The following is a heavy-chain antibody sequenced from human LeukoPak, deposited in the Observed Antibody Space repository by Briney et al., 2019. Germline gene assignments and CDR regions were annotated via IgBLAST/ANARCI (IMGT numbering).Heavy chain of an antibody. D-gene: IGHD6-19*01. J-gene: IGHJ4*02. Sequence: GGPLRLSCAASGFTFSSYSMNWVRQAPGKGLEWVSYISSSSSTIYYADSVKGRFTISRDNAKNSLYLQMNSLRAEDTAVYYCARASGWYKRLGYFDYWGQGTLVTVSS. V-gene: IGHV3-48*04. CDR3: ARASGWYKRLGYFDY. CDR2: ISSSSSTI. CDR1: GFTFSSYS.